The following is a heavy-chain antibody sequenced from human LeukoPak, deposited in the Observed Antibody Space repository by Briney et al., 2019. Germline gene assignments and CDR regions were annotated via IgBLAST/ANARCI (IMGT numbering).Heavy chain of an antibody. V-gene: IGHV3-23*01. J-gene: IGHJ4*02. Sequence: GGSLRLSCAASGFTFSSYAMSWVRQAPGKGLELVSAISGSGGSTYYAATVKGRFTISRDNSKNTLYLQMNSLRAEDTAVYYCAKDGIAAASDYWGQGTLVTVSS. D-gene: IGHD6-13*01. CDR2: ISGSGGST. CDR3: AKDGIAAASDY. CDR1: GFTFSSYA.